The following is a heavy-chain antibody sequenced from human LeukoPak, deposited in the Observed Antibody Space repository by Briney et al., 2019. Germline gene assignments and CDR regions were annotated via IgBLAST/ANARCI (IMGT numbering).Heavy chain of an antibody. D-gene: IGHD6-19*01. CDR1: GGTFSRYA. V-gene: IGHV1-69*13. J-gene: IGHJ4*02. CDR2: IIPMFGIA. CDR3: ARDRPYTGGWRGFDY. Sequence: GASVKVSCKASGGTFSRYAISWVRQAPGQGLEWMGGIIPMFGIANYAQKFQGRVTITADEYTSTAYMELSSLRSEDTAVYYCARDRPYTGGWRGFDYWGQGTLVTVSS.